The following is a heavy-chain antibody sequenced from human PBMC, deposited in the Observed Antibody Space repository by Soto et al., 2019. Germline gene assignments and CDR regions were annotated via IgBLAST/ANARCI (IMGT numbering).Heavy chain of an antibody. V-gene: IGHV4-31*03. J-gene: IGHJ5*02. Sequence: PSETLSLTCTVSGGSISSGRSYWSWIRQHTGKGLEWIGYIYCSGSTYYNPSLKSRVTISVDTSKNQFSLKLSSVTAADTAVYYCARAYCGGDCYSPAHNWFDPWGQGTLVTVSS. D-gene: IGHD2-21*02. CDR1: GGSISSGRSY. CDR2: IYCSGST. CDR3: ARAYCGGDCYSPAHNWFDP.